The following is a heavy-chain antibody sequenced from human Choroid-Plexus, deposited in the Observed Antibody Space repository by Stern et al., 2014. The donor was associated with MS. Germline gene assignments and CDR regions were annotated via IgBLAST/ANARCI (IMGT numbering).Heavy chain of an antibody. CDR1: GFTFGSCA. V-gene: IGHV3-30*18. CDR3: AKDLQYLTFFFDP. Sequence: VQLVQSGGGVVQPGRPLRLSCVVSGFTFGSCAMHWVRQAPGKGLEGVACVANDGSNKDYPDSVEGRFTISRDNSQNSLYMQMSSLRPEHTAVFYCAKDLQYLTFFFDPGGQGPRVPVSP. CDR2: VANDGSNK. D-gene: IGHD2/OR15-2a*01. J-gene: IGHJ5*02.